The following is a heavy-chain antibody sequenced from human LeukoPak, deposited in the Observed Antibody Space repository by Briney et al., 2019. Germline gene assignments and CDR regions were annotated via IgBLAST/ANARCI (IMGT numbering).Heavy chain of an antibody. Sequence: GGSLRLSCAASGFTFSSYSMNWVRQAPGKGLEWVSYISSSSSTIYYADSVKGRFTISRDNAKNSLYLQMNSLRAEDTAVYYCARDRAGIAVAGPDGAFDIWGQGTMVTVSS. CDR1: GFTFSSYS. CDR3: ARDRAGIAVAGPDGAFDI. J-gene: IGHJ3*02. CDR2: ISSSSSTI. V-gene: IGHV3-48*01. D-gene: IGHD6-19*01.